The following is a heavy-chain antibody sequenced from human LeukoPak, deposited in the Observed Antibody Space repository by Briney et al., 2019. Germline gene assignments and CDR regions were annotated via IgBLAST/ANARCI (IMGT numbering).Heavy chain of an antibody. Sequence: DSVKISCKASGYTFNSYGIHWVRQAPGQGLEWMGWISTYDDDTSSAQHLQDRVTMTTNTSTSTAYMELRSLRSDDTVVYYCARDHTRIQPGLWGQGTLVTVSS. CDR1: GYTFNSYG. J-gene: IGHJ4*02. V-gene: IGHV1-18*01. CDR3: ARDHTRIQPGL. CDR2: ISTYDDDT. D-gene: IGHD5-18*01.